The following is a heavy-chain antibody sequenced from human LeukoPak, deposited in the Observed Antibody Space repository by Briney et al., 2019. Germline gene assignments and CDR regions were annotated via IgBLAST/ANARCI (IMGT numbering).Heavy chain of an antibody. V-gene: IGHV3-30-3*01. CDR2: ISYDGSNK. Sequence: GRSLRLSCAASGFTFSSYAMHWVRQAPGKGLEWVAVISYDGSNKYYADSVKGRFTISRDNSKNTLYLQMNSLRAEDTAVYYCARDSTVWGTQPTSYWGQGTLVTVSS. J-gene: IGHJ4*02. CDR3: ARDSTVWGTQPTSY. D-gene: IGHD3-16*01. CDR1: GFTFSSYA.